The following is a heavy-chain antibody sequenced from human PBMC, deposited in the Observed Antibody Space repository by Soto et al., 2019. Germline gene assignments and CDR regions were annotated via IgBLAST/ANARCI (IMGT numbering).Heavy chain of an antibody. CDR3: AKGSRLPGFGLLIHAFDI. CDR2: ISGSLGSA. D-gene: IGHD3-3*01. Sequence: GGSLRLSCAVSGFTFNDYAMSWVRQAPGKGLVWVSTISGSLGSAYYAASVEVRFTISGDNSNNTLYLQMNSLRVEDTATYYCAKGSRLPGFGLLIHAFDIWGHGTMVTVSS. CDR1: GFTFNDYA. V-gene: IGHV3-23*01. J-gene: IGHJ3*02.